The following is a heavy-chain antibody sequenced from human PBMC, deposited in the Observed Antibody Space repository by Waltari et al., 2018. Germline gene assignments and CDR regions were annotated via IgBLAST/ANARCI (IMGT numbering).Heavy chain of an antibody. V-gene: IGHV4-4*01. CDR2: VQRSGRT. CDR3: ARDRGRGIYLDS. D-gene: IGHD2-15*01. J-gene: IGHJ4*02. CDR1: G. Sequence: GWSWVRQSPGKGLEWIGQVQRSGRTNYNPSFASRVTISIDTSTNQFSLKVTSATAADTAVYFCARDRGRGIYLDSWGQGTLVTVSP.